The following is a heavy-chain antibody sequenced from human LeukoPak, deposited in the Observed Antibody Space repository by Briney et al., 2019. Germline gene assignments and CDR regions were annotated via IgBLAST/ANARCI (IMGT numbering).Heavy chain of an antibody. CDR3: ARGVGSSSTFDY. CDR1: GGTFSSYA. Sequence: ASVKVSCKASGGTFSSYAISWVRQAPGQGLEWMGGIIPIFGTANYAQKFQGRVTITTDESTSTAYMELSSLRSEDTAVYYCARGVGSSSTFDYWGQGTLVTVSS. V-gene: IGHV1-69*05. CDR2: IIPIFGTA. J-gene: IGHJ4*02. D-gene: IGHD6-13*01.